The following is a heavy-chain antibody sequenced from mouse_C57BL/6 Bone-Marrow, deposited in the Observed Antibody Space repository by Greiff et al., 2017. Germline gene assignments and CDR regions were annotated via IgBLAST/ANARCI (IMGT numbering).Heavy chain of an antibody. CDR2: ISYDGSN. D-gene: IGHD1-1*01. J-gene: IGHJ2*01. V-gene: IGHV3-6*01. CDR1: GYSITSGYY. Sequence: EVHLVESGPGLVKPSQSLSLTCSVTGYSITSGYYWNWIRQFPGNKLEWMGYISYDGSNNYNPSLKNRISITRDTSKNQFFLKLNSVTTEDTATYYCARAGRLLRCFDYWGQGTTLTVSS. CDR3: ARAGRLLRCFDY.